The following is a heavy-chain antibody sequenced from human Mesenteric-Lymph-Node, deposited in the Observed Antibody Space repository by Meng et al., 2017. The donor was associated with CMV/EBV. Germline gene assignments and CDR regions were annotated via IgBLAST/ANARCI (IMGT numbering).Heavy chain of an antibody. CDR1: GFTFSSYS. V-gene: IGHV3-48*04. CDR2: ISSSISTI. D-gene: IGHD3-3*01. J-gene: IGHJ6*02. CDR3: ARGRRVITIFGVPSANPNYYGMDV. Sequence: GGSLRLSCAASGFTFSSYSMNWVRQAPGKGLEWVSYISSSISTIYYADSVKGRFTISRDNAKNSLYLQMNSLRAEDTAVYYCARGRRVITIFGVPSANPNYYGMDVWGQGTTVTVSS.